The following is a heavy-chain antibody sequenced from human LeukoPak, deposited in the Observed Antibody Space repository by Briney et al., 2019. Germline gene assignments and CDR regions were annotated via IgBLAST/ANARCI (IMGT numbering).Heavy chain of an antibody. Sequence: SETLSLTCTVSGGSISSGYYWGWIRQPPGKGLEWIGSIYHSGSTYYNPSLKSRVTISVDTSKNHFSLKLSSVTAADTAVYYCARGGDTSGYYYFEYFHHWGQGTLVAVSS. J-gene: IGHJ1*01. CDR2: IYHSGST. V-gene: IGHV4-38-2*02. CDR3: ARGGDTSGYYYFEYFHH. D-gene: IGHD3-22*01. CDR1: GGSISSGYY.